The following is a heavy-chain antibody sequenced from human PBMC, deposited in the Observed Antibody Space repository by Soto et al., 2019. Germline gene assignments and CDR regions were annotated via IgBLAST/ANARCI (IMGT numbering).Heavy chain of an antibody. V-gene: IGHV1-69*01. Sequence: QVQLVQSGAELRKPGSSVKVSCKASGGTFSDSTINWVRQAPGQRLEWMGGIIPIFDTANYAETFQGIVTITADESTSTSFMEVSSLRSEDTAVYYCARNGTLTGYSYGMDVWGQGTMVTVSS. CDR3: ARNGTLTGYSYGMDV. J-gene: IGHJ6*02. CDR2: IIPIFDTA. D-gene: IGHD1-1*01. CDR1: GGTFSDST.